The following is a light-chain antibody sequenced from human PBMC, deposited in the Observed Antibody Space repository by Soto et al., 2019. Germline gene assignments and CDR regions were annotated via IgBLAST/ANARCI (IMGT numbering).Light chain of an antibody. CDR2: GAS. CDR1: QSVSSH. V-gene: IGKV3-15*01. J-gene: IGKJ4*01. Sequence: EIVMTQSPATLSVSPGETATLSCRASQSVSSHLAWYQHKPGQAPRLVIYGASTRATGIPVRFSGSGSGTEFTLTIISLKSEDFAFYYCKQYNNWPLTFGGGTKVEIK. CDR3: KQYNNWPLT.